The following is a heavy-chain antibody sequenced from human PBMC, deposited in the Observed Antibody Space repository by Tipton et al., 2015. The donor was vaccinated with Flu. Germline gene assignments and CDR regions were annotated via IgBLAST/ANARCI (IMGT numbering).Heavy chain of an antibody. J-gene: IGHJ5*02. D-gene: IGHD2/OR15-2a*01. CDR3: ARSGDFYLNWFGP. V-gene: IGHV4-59*01. Sequence: TLSLTCTVSGGSISGYYWSWIRQPPGKRLEWMGHIHDSGSANYSPSLKSRVTMSVDSPKNQFSLRLTSVTAAGTAVYYCARSGDFYLNWFGPWGQGTLVTVSS. CDR1: GGSISGYY. CDR2: IHDSGSA.